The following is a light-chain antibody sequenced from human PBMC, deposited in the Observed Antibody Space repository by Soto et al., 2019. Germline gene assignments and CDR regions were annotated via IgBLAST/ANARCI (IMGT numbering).Light chain of an antibody. Sequence: EIVLTQSPATLSLSPGERATLSCRASQSVSSYLAWYQQKPGQAPRLLIYGASTRATGIPARFSGSGSGTDFTFSIISLQSEDYEVYHCQQYNSRPHTFGQGTKGDIK. CDR1: QSVSSY. CDR2: GAS. V-gene: IGKV3-15*01. J-gene: IGKJ2*01. CDR3: QQYNSRPHT.